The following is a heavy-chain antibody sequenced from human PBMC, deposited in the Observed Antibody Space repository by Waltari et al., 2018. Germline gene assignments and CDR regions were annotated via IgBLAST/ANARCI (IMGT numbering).Heavy chain of an antibody. D-gene: IGHD5-12*01. CDR1: VVSITSNRHY. J-gene: IGHJ3*01. CDR2: MSYSGAT. V-gene: IGHV4-39*01. Sequence: QLQLQESGPGLVKPSETLSLTCSVSVVSITSNRHYWGWIRQPPGQGLEWIGTMSYSGATYSSPSLQSRVTISRDTSKNLLSLKLGSVTAADTAVYYCATYIGASVGTAAFDVWGLGTMVTVSS. CDR3: ATYIGASVGTAAFDV.